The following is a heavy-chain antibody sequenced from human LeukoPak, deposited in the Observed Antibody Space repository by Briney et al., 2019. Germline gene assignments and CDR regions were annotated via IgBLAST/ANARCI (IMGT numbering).Heavy chain of an antibody. D-gene: IGHD2-2*01. CDR1: GFTFSSYA. CDR3: ARDRGYCSSTSCYSSYYYYGMDV. Sequence: GRSLRLSCAASGFTFSSYAMHWVRQAPGKGLEWVAVISYDGSNKYYADSVKGRFTISRDNSKNTLYPQMNSLRAEDTAVYYCARDRGYCSSTSCYSSYYYYGMDVWGQGTTVTVSS. V-gene: IGHV3-30-3*01. CDR2: ISYDGSNK. J-gene: IGHJ6*02.